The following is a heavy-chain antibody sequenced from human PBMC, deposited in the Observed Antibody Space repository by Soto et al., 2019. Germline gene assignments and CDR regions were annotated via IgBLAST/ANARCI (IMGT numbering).Heavy chain of an antibody. D-gene: IGHD2-2*01. J-gene: IGHJ6*02. V-gene: IGHV1-18*01. CDR1: GYTFTSYG. CDR3: ARGCSSTSCPYYYSYGMDV. CDR2: ISAYNGNT. Sequence: ASVKVSCKASGYTFTSYGISWVRQAPGQGLEWMGWISAYNGNTNYAQKLQGRVTMTTDTSTSTAYMELRSLRSDDTAVYYCARGCSSTSCPYYYSYGMDVWGQGTTVTVSS.